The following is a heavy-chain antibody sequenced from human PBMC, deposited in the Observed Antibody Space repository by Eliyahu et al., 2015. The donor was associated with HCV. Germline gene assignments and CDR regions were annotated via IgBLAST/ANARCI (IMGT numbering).Heavy chain of an antibody. V-gene: IGHV2-70*01. CDR1: GFSLSTIGMY. J-gene: IGHJ3*02. D-gene: IGHD4-17*01. CDR2: IDWHDDK. CDR3: ARKTTSVPDAFDI. Sequence: QVTLRESGPALVKPTQTLTLTCSLSGFSLSTIGMYXTWIRQPPGKALXWLAHIDWHDDKSYTTSLQTRLSISKDTSKNLVVLTMTNMDPVDTGTYYCARKTTSVPDAFDIWGQGTFVTVSS.